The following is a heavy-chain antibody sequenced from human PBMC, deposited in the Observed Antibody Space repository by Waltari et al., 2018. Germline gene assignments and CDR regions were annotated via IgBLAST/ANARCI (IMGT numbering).Heavy chain of an antibody. J-gene: IGHJ2*01. V-gene: IGHV4-30-4*08. D-gene: IGHD3-22*01. CDR1: GGSISSGDYY. Sequence: QVQLQESGPGLVKPSQTLSLTCTVSGGSISSGDYYWSWIRQPPGKGLEWIGYIYYSGLTYHNPSLTSRVTISVDTSKNQFSLKLSSLTDADTAVYYCARWSRSSGYPLDLWGRGTLVTVSS. CDR2: IYYSGLT. CDR3: ARWSRSSGYPLDL.